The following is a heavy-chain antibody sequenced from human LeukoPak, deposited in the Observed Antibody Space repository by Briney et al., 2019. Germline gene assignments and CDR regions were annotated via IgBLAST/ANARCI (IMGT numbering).Heavy chain of an antibody. CDR3: ARLWFGEYPYYFYYMDV. J-gene: IGHJ6*03. V-gene: IGHV4-4*07. D-gene: IGHD3-10*01. CDR1: GGSISSYY. CDR2: IYTSGST. Sequence: SETLSLTCTVSGGSISSYYWNWIRQPAGKGLEWIGRIYTSGSTNYNPSLKSRVTMSVDTSKKQFSLKLSSVTAADTAVYYCARLWFGEYPYYFYYMDVWGKGTTVTVSS.